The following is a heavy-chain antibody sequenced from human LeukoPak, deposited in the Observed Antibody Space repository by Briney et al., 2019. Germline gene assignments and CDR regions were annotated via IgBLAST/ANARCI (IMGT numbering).Heavy chain of an antibody. V-gene: IGHV3-30*18. CDR3: AKDSRGYFRPSAY. CDR2: ISYDGSNK. CDR1: GFTFSSYG. J-gene: IGHJ4*02. D-gene: IGHD3-22*01. Sequence: GGSLRLSCAASGFTFSSYGMHWVRQAPGKGLEWVAVISYDGSNKYYADSVKGRFTISRDNSKNTLSLQMNSLRAEDTARYFCAKDSRGYFRPSAYWGQGTLVTVSP.